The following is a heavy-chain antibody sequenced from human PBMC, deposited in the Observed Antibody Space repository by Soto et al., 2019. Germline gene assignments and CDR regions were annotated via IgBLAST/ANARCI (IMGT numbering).Heavy chain of an antibody. J-gene: IGHJ4*02. CDR2: VYYSGST. CDR1: GGSVSSSSYY. V-gene: IGHV4-39*01. CDR3: GRLEGLATISYYFDY. D-gene: IGHD3-9*01. Sequence: SETLSLTCTVSGGSVSSSSYYWGWARQPPGKGLEWIGSVYYSGSTYYNPSLESQVTISVDKSKNQFSLKLMSLSAADTAVYYCGRLEGLATISYYFDYWGQGALVTVSS.